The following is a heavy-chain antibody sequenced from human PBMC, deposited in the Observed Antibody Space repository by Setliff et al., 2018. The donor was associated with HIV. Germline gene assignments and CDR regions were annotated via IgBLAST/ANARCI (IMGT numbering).Heavy chain of an antibody. V-gene: IGHV1-69*05. D-gene: IGHD3-22*01. J-gene: IGHJ4*02. CDR3: ATYHYYDSSAYYIDLYYLDY. Sequence: SVKVSCKASGDTLSIHPISGVRQAPGRGLDWMGGIIPAFGTANYAQKFQGRVTITTDESTNTVYMELSSLRSDDTAVYYWATYHYYDSSAYYIDLYYLDYWGQGTLVTVSS. CDR1: GDTLSIHP. CDR2: IIPAFGTA.